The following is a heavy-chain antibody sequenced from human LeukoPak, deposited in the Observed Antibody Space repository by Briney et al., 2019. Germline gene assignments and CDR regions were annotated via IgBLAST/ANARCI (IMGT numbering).Heavy chain of an antibody. CDR3: VYRDSSGYYYPY. V-gene: IGHV3-64D*06. Sequence: GGSLRLSCSASGFTFSDFALHWVRQAPGKGLEYVSSISSDGGGTYYADSVKGRFTISRDNSKNTLYLQMSSLRAEDTAVYYCVYRDSSGYYYPYWGQGTLVTVS. CDR2: ISSDGGGT. J-gene: IGHJ4*02. CDR1: GFTFSDFA. D-gene: IGHD3-22*01.